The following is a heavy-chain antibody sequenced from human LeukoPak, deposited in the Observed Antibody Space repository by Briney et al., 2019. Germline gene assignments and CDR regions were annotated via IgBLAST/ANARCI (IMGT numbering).Heavy chain of an antibody. J-gene: IGHJ4*02. CDR3: ARVGRIAAAESDY. CDR2: INPSGGST. V-gene: IGHV1-46*01. D-gene: IGHD6-13*01. Sequence: ASVKVSCTASGYTFTSYYMHWVRQAPGQGLEWMGIINPSGGSTSYAQKFQGRVTMTRDTSTSTVYMELSSLRSEDTAVYYCARVGRIAAAESDYWGQGTLVTVST. CDR1: GYTFTSYY.